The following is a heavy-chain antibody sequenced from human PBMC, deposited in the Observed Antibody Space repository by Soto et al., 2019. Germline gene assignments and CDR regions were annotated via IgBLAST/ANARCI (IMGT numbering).Heavy chain of an antibody. CDR3: VRGDYYGSGTYFDV. CDR2: ISDSGGST. V-gene: IGHV3-23*01. D-gene: IGHD3-10*01. J-gene: IGHJ4*02. CDR1: GFIFSSYA. Sequence: GSLRLSCAASGFIFSSYAMNWVRQAPGKGLEWVSGISDSGGSTYYADSVKGRFTISRDNSKNTLYLQMNSLRAEDTAVYYCVRGDYYGSGTYFDVWGQGTLVTVSS.